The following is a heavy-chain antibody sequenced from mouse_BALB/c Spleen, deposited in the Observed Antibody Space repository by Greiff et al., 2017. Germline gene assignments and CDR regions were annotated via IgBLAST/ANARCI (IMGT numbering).Heavy chain of an antibody. CDR3: AREGYGPLYYAMDY. CDR2: ISYDGSN. CDR1: GYSITSGYY. Sequence: EVKLVESGPGLVKPSQSLSLTCSVTGYSITSGYYWNWIRQFPGNKLEWMGYISYDGSNNYNPSLKNRISITRDTSKNQFFLKLNSVTTEDTATYYCAREGYGPLYYAMDYWGQGTSVTVSS. J-gene: IGHJ4*01. D-gene: IGHD2-10*02. V-gene: IGHV3-6*02.